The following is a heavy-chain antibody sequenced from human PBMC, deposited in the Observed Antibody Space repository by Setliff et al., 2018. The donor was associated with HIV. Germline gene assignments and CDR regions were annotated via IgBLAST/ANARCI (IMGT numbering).Heavy chain of an antibody. CDR1: GGSISSYY. J-gene: IGHJ4*02. CDR3: ARTEEWWRPFDY. CDR2: FYTSGST. D-gene: IGHD2-8*01. V-gene: IGHV4-4*07. Sequence: SETLSLTCTVSGGSISSYYWSWIRQPAGKGLEWIGRFYTSGSTNYNPSLKSRVTMSVDTSKNQFSLKVRYVTAADTAVYYCARTEEWWRPFDYWGQGTLVTVSS.